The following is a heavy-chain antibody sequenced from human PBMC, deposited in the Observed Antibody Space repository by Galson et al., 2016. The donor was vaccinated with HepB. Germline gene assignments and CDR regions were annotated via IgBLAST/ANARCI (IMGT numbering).Heavy chain of an antibody. Sequence: SETLSLTCGVSGGSISSNSHYWGWIRQPPERGLEWIGSIHYTGSANYNPSLQSRVTLSVDTSKNQFSLKLSSVTAADTAVYYCVGGESQDSWGRGTLVTVSS. CDR3: VGGESQDS. CDR2: IHYTGSA. V-gene: IGHV4-39*07. D-gene: IGHD2-21*01. CDR1: GGSISSNSHY. J-gene: IGHJ4*02.